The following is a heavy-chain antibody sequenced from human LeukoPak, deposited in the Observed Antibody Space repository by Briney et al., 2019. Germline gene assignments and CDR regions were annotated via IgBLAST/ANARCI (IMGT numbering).Heavy chain of an antibody. CDR2: IDGDGSST. V-gene: IGHV3-74*01. J-gene: IGHJ4*02. CDR1: GFTFSNYW. CDR3: ARDLAYSSDY. D-gene: IGHD5-18*01. Sequence: GGSLRLSCAASGFTFSNYWMHWVRQAPGKGLVWVSRIDGDGSSTTYADSVKGRFTISRDNAKNTLFPQMNNLRAEDTAVYYCARDLAYSSDYWGQGTLVTVSS.